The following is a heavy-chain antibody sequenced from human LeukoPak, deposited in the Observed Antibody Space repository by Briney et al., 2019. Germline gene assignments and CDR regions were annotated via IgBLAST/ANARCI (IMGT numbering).Heavy chain of an antibody. V-gene: IGHV3-21*01. CDR2: ITSSSTYT. CDR3: ARDPYSGTYGDTYYYYMDV. Sequence: GGSLRLSCAASGFTISSYSMNWVRQTPGKGLEWGSSITSSSTYTFYADSVKGRFTISRDNARNSLYLQMNSLRAEDTAVYYCARDPYSGTYGDTYYYYMDVWGKGTTVTISS. CDR1: GFTISSYS. D-gene: IGHD1-26*01. J-gene: IGHJ6*03.